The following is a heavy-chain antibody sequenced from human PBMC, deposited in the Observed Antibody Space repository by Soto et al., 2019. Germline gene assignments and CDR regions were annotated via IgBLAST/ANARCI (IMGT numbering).Heavy chain of an antibody. CDR3: ARVIVEKYNWFDP. CDR2: IYYSGST. Sequence: SEIPSLTCTVSGGSISSYYWSWIRQPPGKGLEWIGYIYYSGSTNYNPSLKSRVTISVDTSKNQFSLKLSSVTAADTAVYYCARVIVEKYNWFDPWGQGTLVTVSS. D-gene: IGHD1-26*01. V-gene: IGHV4-59*01. CDR1: GGSISSYY. J-gene: IGHJ5*02.